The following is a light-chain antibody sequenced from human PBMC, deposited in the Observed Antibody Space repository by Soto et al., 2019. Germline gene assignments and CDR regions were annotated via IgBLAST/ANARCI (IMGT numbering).Light chain of an antibody. Sequence: EIVMTQSPATLSMSPGERATLSCRASKSVSSNVAWYQQKPGQAPRLLIYGASSRATGIPARFSGSGSGTEFTLTISSLQSEDFALYYCQQYSNWPPHRTFGQGTKVEIK. CDR1: KSVSSN. CDR2: GAS. V-gene: IGKV3D-15*01. J-gene: IGKJ1*01. CDR3: QQYSNWPPHRT.